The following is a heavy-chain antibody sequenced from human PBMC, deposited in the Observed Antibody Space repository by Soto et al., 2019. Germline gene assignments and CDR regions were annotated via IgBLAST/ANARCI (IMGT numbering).Heavy chain of an antibody. Sequence: GGSLRLSCAASGFTFSNYWMTWVRQAPGKGLEWVANIKQDGSENSYVGSVKGRFTISRDNARNSLYLQMNNLRVEDAAVYYCARERGSKSLDVWGQGTTVTVSS. CDR2: IKQDGSEN. CDR1: GFTFSNYW. V-gene: IGHV3-7*03. CDR3: ARERGSKSLDV. J-gene: IGHJ6*02. D-gene: IGHD2-15*01.